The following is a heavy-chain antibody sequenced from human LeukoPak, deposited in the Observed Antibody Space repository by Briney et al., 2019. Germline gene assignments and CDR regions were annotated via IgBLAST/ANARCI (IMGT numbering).Heavy chain of an antibody. V-gene: IGHV2-70*04. CDR2: IDWNGDK. CDR3: ARSSNSGGWYDVDY. J-gene: IGHJ4*02. CDR1: GFSLSTIAMR. D-gene: IGHD6-19*01. Sequence: SGPTLMNPTKPLTLTCTFSGFSLSTIAMRMSWIRQPPGKALELLGRIDWNGDKHYRTSLRNRPTIYNDTSKNQVVLTMTNMDHVDTATYYCARSSNSGGWYDVDYWGQGTLVTVSS.